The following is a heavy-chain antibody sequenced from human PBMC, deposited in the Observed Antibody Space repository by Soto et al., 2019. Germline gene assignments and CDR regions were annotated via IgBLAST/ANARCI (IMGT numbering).Heavy chain of an antibody. V-gene: IGHV5-51*01. CDR3: ASMEPVVPAAYGGLYYYYYGMDV. Sequence: GESLKISCKGSGYSFTSYWIGWVRQMPGKGLEWMGIIYPGDSDTRYSPSFQGHVTISADKSISTAYLQWSSLKASDTAMYYCASMEPVVPAAYGGLYYYYYGMDVWGQGTTVTVSS. J-gene: IGHJ6*02. CDR1: GYSFTSYW. D-gene: IGHD2-2*01. CDR2: IYPGDSDT.